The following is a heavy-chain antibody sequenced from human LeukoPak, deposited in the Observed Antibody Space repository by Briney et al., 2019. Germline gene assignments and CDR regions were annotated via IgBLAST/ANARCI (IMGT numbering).Heavy chain of an antibody. CDR1: GFTFRNYW. Sequence: PGGSLRLSCAASGFTFRNYWMGWVRQAPGKGLEWVANTKPDGSAEYYADSVRGRFTTSRDNANNFLYLQMNSLRAEDTAVYYCARGTNADYWGQGTLVTVSS. CDR2: TKPDGSAE. V-gene: IGHV3-7*01. J-gene: IGHJ4*02. CDR3: ARGTNADY. D-gene: IGHD2-8*01.